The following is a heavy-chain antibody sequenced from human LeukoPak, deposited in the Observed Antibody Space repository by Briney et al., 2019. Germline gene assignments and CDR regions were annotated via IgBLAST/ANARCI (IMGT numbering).Heavy chain of an antibody. CDR2: ISSSSSYI. V-gene: IGHV3-21*01. CDR1: GFTFSSYS. D-gene: IGHD3-22*01. Sequence: GGSLRLSCAASGFTFSSYSMNWVRQAPGKGLEWVSSISSSSSYIYYADSVKGRFTISRDNAKNSLYLQMNSLRAEGTAVYYCAFDSSGYYWARLYWGQGTLVTVSS. CDR3: AFDSSGYYWARLY. J-gene: IGHJ4*02.